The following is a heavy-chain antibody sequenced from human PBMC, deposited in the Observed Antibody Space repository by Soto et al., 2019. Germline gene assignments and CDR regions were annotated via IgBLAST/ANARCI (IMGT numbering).Heavy chain of an antibody. Sequence: VGSLRLSCAASGFTFSSYAMHWVRQAPGKGLEWVAVISYDGSNKYYADSVKGRFTISRDNSKNTLYLQMNSLRAEDTAVYYCAIDSPVLRFLEWLLGYFDYWGQGTLVTVSS. CDR3: AIDSPVLRFLEWLLGYFDY. CDR1: GFTFSSYA. V-gene: IGHV3-30-3*01. J-gene: IGHJ4*02. CDR2: ISYDGSNK. D-gene: IGHD3-3*01.